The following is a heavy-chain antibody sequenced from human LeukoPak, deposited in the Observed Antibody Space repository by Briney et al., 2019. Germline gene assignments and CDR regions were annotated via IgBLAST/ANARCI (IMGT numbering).Heavy chain of an antibody. CDR1: GGSISSSSYY. J-gene: IGHJ4*02. CDR2: IYYSGST. Sequence: SETLSLTCTVSGGSISSSSYYWGWIRQPPGKGLEWIGSIYYSGSTYYNPSLKSRVTISVDTSKNQFSLKLSSVTAADTAVYYCARAVVVVPAAIWDYWGQGTLVPVSS. V-gene: IGHV4-39*07. CDR3: ARAVVVVPAAIWDY. D-gene: IGHD2-2*02.